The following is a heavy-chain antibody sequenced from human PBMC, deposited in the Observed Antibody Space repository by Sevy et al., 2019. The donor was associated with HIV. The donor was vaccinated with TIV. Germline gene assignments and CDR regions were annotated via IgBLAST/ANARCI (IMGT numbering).Heavy chain of an antibody. CDR3: AREGSSLNTYYDILTGYYGRVNAFDI. CDR1: GYSISSGYY. J-gene: IGHJ3*02. D-gene: IGHD3-9*01. CDR2: IYHSGST. V-gene: IGHV4-38-2*02. Sequence: SETLSLTCAVSGYSISSGYYWGWIRQPPGKGLEWIGSIYHSGSTYYNPSLKSRVTISVDTSKNQFSLKLGSVTAADTAVYYCAREGSSLNTYYDILTGYYGRVNAFDIWGQGTMVTVSS.